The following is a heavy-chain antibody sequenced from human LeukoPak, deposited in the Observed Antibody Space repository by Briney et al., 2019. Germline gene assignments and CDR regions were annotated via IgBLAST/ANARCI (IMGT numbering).Heavy chain of an antibody. D-gene: IGHD3-10*01. J-gene: IGHJ6*02. Sequence: ASVKVSCKASGYSFTSYGFTWVRRAPGQGVEWMGWVSAYDGSTNYAQKIRGRVTMTTDASKNTVYMELRSLRFDDTAVYYCARGGRYGMDVWGQGTTVTVSS. CDR2: VSAYDGST. V-gene: IGHV1-18*01. CDR3: ARGGRYGMDV. CDR1: GYSFTSYG.